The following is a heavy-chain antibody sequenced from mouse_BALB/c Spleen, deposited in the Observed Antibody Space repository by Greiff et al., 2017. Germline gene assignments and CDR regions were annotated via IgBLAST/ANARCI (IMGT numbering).Heavy chain of an antibody. CDR2: ISSGSSTI. J-gene: IGHJ2*01. CDR1: GFTFSSFG. CDR3: ARWGDYFDY. V-gene: IGHV5-17*02. Sequence: EVQGVESGGGSVQPGGSRKLSCAASGFTFSSFGMHWVRQAPEKGLEWVAYISSGSSTIYYADTVKGRFTISRDNPKNTLFLQMTSLRSEDTAMYYCARWGDYFDYWGQGTTLTVSS.